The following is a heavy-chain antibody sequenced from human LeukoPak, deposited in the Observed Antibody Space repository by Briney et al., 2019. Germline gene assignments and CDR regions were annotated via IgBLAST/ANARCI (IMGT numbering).Heavy chain of an antibody. CDR2: ISGSGTGT. J-gene: IGHJ4*02. CDR3: AKEDDILTGYYPFDS. D-gene: IGHD3-9*01. Sequence: GGSLRLSSAASTFTFSNYAMNWVRQAPGKGLEWVSGISGSGTGTHYADSVKGRFTISRDNSKNTLYLQMNSLRAEDTAVYYCAKEDDILTGYYPFDSWGQGTLVTVSS. V-gene: IGHV3-23*01. CDR1: TFTFSNYA.